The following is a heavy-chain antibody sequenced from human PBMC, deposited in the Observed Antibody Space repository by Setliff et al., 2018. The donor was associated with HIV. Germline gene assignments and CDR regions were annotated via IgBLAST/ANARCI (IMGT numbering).Heavy chain of an antibody. CDR1: GDSINTPHC. J-gene: IGHJ3*02. V-gene: IGHV4-4*02. Sequence: PSETLSLTCAVSGDSINTPHCWSWVRQSLEKGLEWIGEVCQRGGINYNPFLWSRASISMDKPRNYFSLEMASMTAADTAVYFCVRSQETSVAATEIWGQGTMVTVSS. D-gene: IGHD2-15*01. CDR2: VCQRGGI. CDR3: VRSQETSVAATEI.